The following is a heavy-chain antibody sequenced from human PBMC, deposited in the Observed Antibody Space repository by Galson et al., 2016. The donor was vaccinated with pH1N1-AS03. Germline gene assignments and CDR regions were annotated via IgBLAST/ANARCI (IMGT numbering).Heavy chain of an antibody. CDR1: GYTFTSYY. D-gene: IGHD1-7*01. CDR2: INPSGGST. J-gene: IGHJ4*02. Sequence: SVKVSCKASGYTFTSYYIHWVRQAPGQGLEWMGIINPSGGSTRNAQKFQGRISVTRDTSTSTVNMELSSLRSEDTAVYYCARWLRNYASFFDYWGQGTLVTVSS. CDR3: ARWLRNYASFFDY. V-gene: IGHV1-46*01.